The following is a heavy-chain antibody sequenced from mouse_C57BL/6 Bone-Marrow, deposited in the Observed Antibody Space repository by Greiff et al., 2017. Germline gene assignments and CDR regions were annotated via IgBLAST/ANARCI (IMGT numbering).Heavy chain of an antibody. V-gene: IGHV1-75*01. Sequence: VQLQESGPELVKPGASVKISCKASGYTFTDYYINWVKQRPGQGLEWIGCIYPGTGSTYYNEKFKGKATLTVDKSSSTAYMLLSSLTSEDSAVYFCARWSSIYDGYYFDYWGQGTLVTVSS. CDR1: GYTFTDYY. CDR3: ARWSSIYDGYYFDY. CDR2: IYPGTGST. J-gene: IGHJ3*01. D-gene: IGHD2-3*01.